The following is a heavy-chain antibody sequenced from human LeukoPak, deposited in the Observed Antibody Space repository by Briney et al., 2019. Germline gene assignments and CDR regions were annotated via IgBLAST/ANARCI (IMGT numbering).Heavy chain of an antibody. Sequence: PGGSLRLSCAASGFTFSSYAMSWVRQAPGKGLEWVSAISGSGGSAYYADSVKGRFTISRDNAKNSLYLQMNSLRAEDTAVYYCARGSGLGQLDYWGQGTLVTVSS. CDR1: GFTFSSYA. J-gene: IGHJ4*02. V-gene: IGHV3-23*01. CDR2: ISGSGGSA. D-gene: IGHD2-2*01. CDR3: ARGSGLGQLDY.